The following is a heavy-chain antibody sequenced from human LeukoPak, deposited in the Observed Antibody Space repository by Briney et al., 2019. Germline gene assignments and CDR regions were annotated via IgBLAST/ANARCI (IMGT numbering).Heavy chain of an antibody. CDR3: ARDALYDSSGYYGDY. V-gene: IGHV3-33*01. J-gene: IGHJ4*02. CDR1: GFTFSSYG. D-gene: IGHD3-22*01. Sequence: PGRSLRLSCAASGFTFSSYGMHWVRQAPGKGLEWVAVIWYDGSNKYYADSVKGRFTISRDNSKNTLYLQMNSLRAEDTAVYYCARDALYDSSGYYGDYWGQGTLVTVSS. CDR2: IWYDGSNK.